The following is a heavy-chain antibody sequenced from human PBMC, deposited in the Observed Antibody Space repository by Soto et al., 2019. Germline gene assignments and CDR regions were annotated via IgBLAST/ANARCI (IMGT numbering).Heavy chain of an antibody. Sequence: EEILVESGGKLVQPGESLRLSCAASGFIFSNFGMNWDRQVPGGGLEWLSYITSSVSTIYYADSVKGRFTISRDNAKRTLYLQMDSLRDEDTGIYYCASESAYVQADDAFDLWGQGIMVVVSS. V-gene: IGHV3-48*02. CDR1: GFIFSNFG. CDR2: ITSSVSTI. J-gene: IGHJ3*01. D-gene: IGHD3-16*01. CDR3: ASESAYVQADDAFDL.